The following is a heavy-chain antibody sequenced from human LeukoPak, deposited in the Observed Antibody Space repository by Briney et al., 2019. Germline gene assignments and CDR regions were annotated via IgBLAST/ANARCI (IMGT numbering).Heavy chain of an antibody. CDR3: ARRCSSNSCPFDY. Sequence: GESLKISCKGSGYSFTSYWISWVRQMPGKGLXXXGRIDPSDSXXXXSXSXXXHVTLSADKSISTAYLQWSSLKASDTAMYYCARRCSSNSCPFDYWGQGTLVTVSS. V-gene: IGHV5-10-1*01. CDR2: IDPSDSXX. CDR1: GYSFTSYW. D-gene: IGHD2-2*01. J-gene: IGHJ4*02.